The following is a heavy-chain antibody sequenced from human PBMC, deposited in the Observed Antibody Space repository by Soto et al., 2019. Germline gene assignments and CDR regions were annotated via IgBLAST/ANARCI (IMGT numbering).Heavy chain of an antibody. J-gene: IGHJ5*02. CDR1: GGTFNSYD. V-gene: IGHV1-69*13. CDR2: IIPIVETP. CDR3: ARLSRPNYYDTSGFFKDNWFDP. Sequence: GASVKVSCKASGGTFNSYDINWVRQAPGQGLEWMGGIIPIVETPKYAQKFQGRVTITADESTNTVYMELSSLRSEDTAMYYCARLSRPNYYDTSGFFKDNWFDPWGQGDLVTVYS. D-gene: IGHD3-22*01.